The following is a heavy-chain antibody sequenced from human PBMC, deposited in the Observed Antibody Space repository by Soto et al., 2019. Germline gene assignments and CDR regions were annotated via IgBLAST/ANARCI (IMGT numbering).Heavy chain of an antibody. D-gene: IGHD2-2*03. CDR3: ARDFGYCSSTSCPPVEYYYYYYYMDV. J-gene: IGHJ6*03. CDR2: ISSNGGST. V-gene: IGHV3-64*01. Sequence: GGSLRLSCAASGFTFSSYAMHWVRQAPGKGLEYVSAISSNGGSTYYANSVKGRFTISRDNSKSTLYLQMGSLRAEDMAVYYCARDFGYCSSTSCPPVEYYYYYYYMDVWGKGTTVTVSS. CDR1: GFTFSSYA.